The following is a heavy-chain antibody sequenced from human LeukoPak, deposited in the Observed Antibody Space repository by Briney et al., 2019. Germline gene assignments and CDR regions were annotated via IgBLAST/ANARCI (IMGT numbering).Heavy chain of an antibody. J-gene: IGHJ4*02. CDR2: INTNTGNP. V-gene: IGHV7-4-1*02. CDR1: GYTFTSYA. D-gene: IGHD5-18*01. Sequence: RASVTVSCKASGYTFTSYAMNWVRQAPGQGLEWMGWINTNTGNPTYAQGFTGRFVFSLDTSVSTAYLQISSLKAEDTAVYYCARDVEDTAMAIDYWGQGTLVTVSS. CDR3: ARDVEDTAMAIDY.